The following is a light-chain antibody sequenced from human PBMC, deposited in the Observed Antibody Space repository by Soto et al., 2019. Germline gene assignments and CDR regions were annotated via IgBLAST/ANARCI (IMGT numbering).Light chain of an antibody. CDR2: DNN. Sequence: QSVLTQPPSVSGAPGQRVSISCTNIGARYDVHWYQQLPGTDPNLLLYDNNNRPSGVPGRFSGSRSGTSASLAITGLQAEDEADYYCQSYDSSLSGSGGFGTGTKLTVL. V-gene: IGLV1-40*01. J-gene: IGLJ1*01. CDR3: QSYDSSLSGSGG. CDR1: NIGARYD.